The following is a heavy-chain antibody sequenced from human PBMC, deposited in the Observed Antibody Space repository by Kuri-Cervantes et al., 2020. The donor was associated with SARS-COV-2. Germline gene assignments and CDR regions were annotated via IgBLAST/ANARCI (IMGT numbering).Heavy chain of an antibody. D-gene: IGHD3-22*01. V-gene: IGHV3-48*02. CDR1: GFTFSSYS. CDR2: ISSSSSTI. CDR3: ARDLDSYDSSGYHTSDAFDI. Sequence: GESLKISCAASGFTFSSYSMNWVRQAPGKGLEWVSYISSSSSTIYYADSVKGRFTISRDNAKNSLYLQMNSLRDEDTAVYYCARDLDSYDSSGYHTSDAFDIWGQGTMVTVSS. J-gene: IGHJ3*02.